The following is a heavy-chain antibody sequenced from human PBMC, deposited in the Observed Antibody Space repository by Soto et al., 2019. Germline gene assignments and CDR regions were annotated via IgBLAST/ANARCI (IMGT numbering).Heavy chain of an antibody. CDR3: ARQYGSGSSPPWFDP. J-gene: IGHJ5*02. V-gene: IGHV3-20*01. D-gene: IGHD3-10*01. CDR2: SNSNGDKT. CDR1: GFTFDDYG. Sequence: EVQLVESGGGVVWPGGSLRLSCAASGFTFDDYGMSWVRQVPGKGLEWVSGSNSNGDKTGYADSVKGQFTISRDNAKNSLYLQMNSLRVEDTALYHCARQYGSGSSPPWFDPWGQGTLVTVSS.